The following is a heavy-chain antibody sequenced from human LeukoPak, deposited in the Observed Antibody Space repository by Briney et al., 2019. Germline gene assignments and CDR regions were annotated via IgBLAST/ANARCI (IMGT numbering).Heavy chain of an antibody. V-gene: IGHV3-30*18. CDR3: AKVGESAAGTIDY. CDR1: GFTFSSYG. J-gene: IGHJ4*02. Sequence: PGGSLRLSCSASGFTFSSYGMHWVRQAPGKGLEWVAVISYDGSNKYYADSVKGRFTISRDNSRDTLYLQMNSLRAEDTAVYYCAKVGESAAGTIDYWGQGTLVTVSS. D-gene: IGHD6-13*01. CDR2: ISYDGSNK.